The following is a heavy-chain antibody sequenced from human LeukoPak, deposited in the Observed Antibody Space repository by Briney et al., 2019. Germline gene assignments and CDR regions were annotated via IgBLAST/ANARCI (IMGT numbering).Heavy chain of an antibody. CDR1: GGSFSGYY. D-gene: IGHD3-22*01. Sequence: SETLSLTCAVYGGSFSGYYWSWIRQPPGKGLEWIGEINHSGYTNYNPSLKSRVTMSVDTSKNQFSLKLSSVTAADTAVYYCAREEGYYDSSGYPYLYYFDYWGQGTRVTVSS. CDR2: INHSGYT. J-gene: IGHJ4*02. V-gene: IGHV4-34*01. CDR3: AREEGYYDSSGYPYLYYFDY.